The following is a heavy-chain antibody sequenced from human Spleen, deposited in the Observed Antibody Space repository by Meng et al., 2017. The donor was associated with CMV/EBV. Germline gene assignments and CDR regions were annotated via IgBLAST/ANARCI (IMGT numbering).Heavy chain of an antibody. J-gene: IGHJ3*02. D-gene: IGHD2-15*01. CDR2: IWYDGSNK. V-gene: IGHV3-33*06. CDR1: GFTFSSYG. Sequence: GESLKISCAASGFTFSSYGMLWVRQAPGKGLEWVAVIWYDGSNKYYADSVKGRFTVSRDNSKNTLYLQMNTLRAEDTAVYYCAKDRGRIRAAFDAFDIWGQGTMVTVSS. CDR3: AKDRGRIRAAFDAFDI.